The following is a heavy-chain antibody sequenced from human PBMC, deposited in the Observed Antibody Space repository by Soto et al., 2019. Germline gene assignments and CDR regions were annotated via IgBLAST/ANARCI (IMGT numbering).Heavy chain of an antibody. J-gene: IGHJ4*02. Sequence: QVQLVESGGGVVQPGTSLRLSCVGSGFTFRRYVIHWVRQAPGKALEWVALTSYDGSNNSYGDSVKGRFTISRHNSRNTVELQMDSLRFEDTALYYCARWGTTGGLDVWGQGTLVSVSS. D-gene: IGHD3-16*01. V-gene: IGHV3-33*05. CDR3: ARWGTTGGLDV. CDR1: GFTFRRYV. CDR2: TSYDGSNN.